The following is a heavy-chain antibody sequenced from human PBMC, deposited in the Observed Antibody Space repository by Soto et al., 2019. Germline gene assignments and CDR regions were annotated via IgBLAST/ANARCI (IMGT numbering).Heavy chain of an antibody. J-gene: IGHJ5*02. CDR2: ISAYNGNT. CDR1: GYTFTSYG. Sequence: ASVKVSCKASGYTFTSYGISWVRQAPGQGLEWMGWISAYNGNTNYAQKLQGRVTMTTDTSTSTAYMELRSLRSDDTAVYYCARKTYCSSTSCYASGANPTKTNWFDPWGQGTLVTVSS. V-gene: IGHV1-18*01. CDR3: ARKTYCSSTSCYASGANPTKTNWFDP. D-gene: IGHD2-2*01.